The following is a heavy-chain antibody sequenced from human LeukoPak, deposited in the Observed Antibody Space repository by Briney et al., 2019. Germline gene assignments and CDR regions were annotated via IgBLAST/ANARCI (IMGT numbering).Heavy chain of an antibody. CDR3: ARFPRDSSGYGDAFDI. D-gene: IGHD3-22*01. Sequence: SETLSLTCTVSGGSISSGSYYWSWIRQPAGKGLEWIGRIYTSGSTNYNPSLKSRVTISVDTSKNQFSLKLSSVTAADTAVYYCARFPRDSSGYGDAFDIWGQGTMVTVSS. J-gene: IGHJ3*02. CDR1: GGSISSGSYY. CDR2: IYTSGST. V-gene: IGHV4-61*02.